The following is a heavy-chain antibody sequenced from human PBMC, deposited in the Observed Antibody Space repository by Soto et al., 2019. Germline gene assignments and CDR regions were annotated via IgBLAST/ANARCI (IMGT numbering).Heavy chain of an antibody. D-gene: IGHD2-2*02. J-gene: IGHJ4*02. CDR1: GFTFSGKT. Sequence: QVHLVESGGGVVQPGRSLRLSCAASGFTFSGKTMYWVRQAPGKGLEWVALIAPDGSQIYYADSVKGRFTISRDNSKNTLYLQMDSPRAEDTSLYLCATDIHATWLLNSWGQGTLVTVSS. V-gene: IGHV3-30-3*01. CDR2: IAPDGSQI. CDR3: ATDIHATWLLNS.